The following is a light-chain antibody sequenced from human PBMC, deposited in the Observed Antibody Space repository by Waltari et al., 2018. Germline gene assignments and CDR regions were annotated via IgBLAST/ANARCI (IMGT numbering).Light chain of an antibody. CDR3: QEYNNWPRMYT. CDR1: QSVGSN. Sequence: EIVMTQSPATLSVSPGERPTLSCGASQSVGSNLAWYQQKPGQAPRLLIYRASTRATNIPARFSGSGSGTEFNLTISSLQSEDFAVYYCQEYNNWPRMYTFGQGTKLEIK. CDR2: RAS. J-gene: IGKJ2*01. V-gene: IGKV3-15*01.